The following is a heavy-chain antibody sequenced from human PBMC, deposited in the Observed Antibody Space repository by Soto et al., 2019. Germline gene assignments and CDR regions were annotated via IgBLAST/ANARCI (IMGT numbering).Heavy chain of an antibody. CDR2: IWYDGSNK. CDR1: GFTFSSYG. J-gene: IGHJ6*02. CDR3: ARERQHYDSWSGWGYYYGMDV. D-gene: IGHD3-3*01. Sequence: QVQLVESGGGVVQPGRSLRLSCAASGFTFSSYGMHWVRQAPGKGLEWVAVIWYDGSNKYYADSVKGRFTISRDNSKNTLHLQMNSLRAEDTAVYYWARERQHYDSWSGWGYYYGMDVWGQGTTVTVSS. V-gene: IGHV3-33*01.